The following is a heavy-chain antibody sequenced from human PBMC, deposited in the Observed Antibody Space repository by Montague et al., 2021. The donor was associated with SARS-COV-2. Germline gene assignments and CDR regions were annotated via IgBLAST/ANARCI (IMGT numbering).Heavy chain of an antibody. D-gene: IGHD3-9*01. J-gene: IGHJ5*02. CDR1: GFTFDDYA. CDR3: AKGATGYEGFDWFDP. V-gene: IGHV3-9*01. CDR2: ISWNSGSI. Sequence: SLRLSCAASGFTFDDYAMHWVRQAPGKGLEWVSGISWNSGSIGYADSVQGRFTISRDNAKNSLYLQMNSLRAEDTALYYCAKGATGYEGFDWFDPWGQGTLVTVSS.